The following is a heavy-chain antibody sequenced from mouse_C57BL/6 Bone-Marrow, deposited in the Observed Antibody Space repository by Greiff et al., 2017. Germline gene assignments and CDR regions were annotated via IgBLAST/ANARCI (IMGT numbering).Heavy chain of an antibody. J-gene: IGHJ1*03. Sequence: VQLQQSGPVLVKPGASVKMSCKASGYTFTDYYMNWVKQSHGKSLEWIGVINPYNGGTSYNQKFKGKATLTVDTSSSTAYMELNSLTSEDSAVYYSARYDWYFDVWGTGTTVTVSS. CDR2: INPYNGGT. CDR3: ARYDWYFDV. V-gene: IGHV1-19*01. CDR1: GYTFTDYY.